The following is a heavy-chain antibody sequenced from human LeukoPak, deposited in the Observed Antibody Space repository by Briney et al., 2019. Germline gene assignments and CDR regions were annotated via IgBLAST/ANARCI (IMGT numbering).Heavy chain of an antibody. D-gene: IGHD3-22*01. CDR2: ISAYNGNT. CDR1: GYTFTSYG. Sequence: GASVKVSCKASGYTFTSYGISWVRQAPGQGLEWMGWISAYNGNTNYAQKLQGRVTMTTDTSTSTAYMELRSLRSDDTAVYYCARGRRVHYYDSSGYYSLEDWGQGTLVTVSS. J-gene: IGHJ4*02. V-gene: IGHV1-18*01. CDR3: ARGRRVHYYDSSGYYSLED.